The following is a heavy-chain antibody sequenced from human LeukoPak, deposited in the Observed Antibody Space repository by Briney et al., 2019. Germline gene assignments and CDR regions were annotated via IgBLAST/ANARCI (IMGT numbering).Heavy chain of an antibody. CDR3: AKDGSGSYYIFDY. Sequence: GGSLRLSCAASGFTFSSYAMSWVRQAPGKGLEWVSAINGSGGSTYYADSVKGRFTISRDNYKNTLYLQMNSLRAEDTAVYYCAKDGSGSYYIFDYWGQGTLVTVSS. CDR2: INGSGGST. D-gene: IGHD1-26*01. J-gene: IGHJ4*02. V-gene: IGHV3-23*01. CDR1: GFTFSSYA.